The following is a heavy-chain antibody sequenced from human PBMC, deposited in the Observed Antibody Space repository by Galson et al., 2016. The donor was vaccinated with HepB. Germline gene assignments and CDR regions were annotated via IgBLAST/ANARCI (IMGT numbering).Heavy chain of an antibody. CDR2: TYYRSKWYD. CDR3: ARGTALTGLDF. D-gene: IGHD3-10*01. V-gene: IGHV6-1*01. CDR1: GDSVSSNSGA. Sequence: CAISGDSVSSNSGAWNWIRQSPSRGLEWLGRTYYRSKWYDDYAVSYKSRITINQDKSKNKFSLQLNSVTPEDTAVYYCARGTALTGLDFWGQGTLVTVSS. J-gene: IGHJ4*02.